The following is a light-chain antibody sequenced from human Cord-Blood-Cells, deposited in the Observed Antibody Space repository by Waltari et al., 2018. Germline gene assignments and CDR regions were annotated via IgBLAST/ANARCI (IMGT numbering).Light chain of an antibody. CDR3: QQSYSTWT. J-gene: IGKJ1*01. V-gene: IGKV1-39*01. Sequence: IQMTQSPSSLSASVGYRVTITCRASQSISSYLNWYQQKPGKAPKLLIYATSILQSGVPSRFSGSGSGTDFTLTISSLQPEDFATYYCQQSYSTWTFGQGTKVEIK. CDR2: ATS. CDR1: QSISSY.